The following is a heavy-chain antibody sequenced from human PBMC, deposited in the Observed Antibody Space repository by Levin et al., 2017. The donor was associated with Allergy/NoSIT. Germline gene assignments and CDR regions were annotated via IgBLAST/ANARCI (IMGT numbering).Heavy chain of an antibody. V-gene: IGHV4-34*01. CDR1: GGSFRGYY. D-gene: IGHD3-22*01. Sequence: SQTLSLPCAVYGGSFRGYYWSWLRQPPGKGLEWIGEINHSGSTNYNPSLKSRVTISVDTSKNQFSLKLSSVTAADTAVYYCARWHGYYDRTLDYWGQGTLVTVSS. CDR3: ARWHGYYDRTLDY. CDR2: INHSGST. J-gene: IGHJ4*02.